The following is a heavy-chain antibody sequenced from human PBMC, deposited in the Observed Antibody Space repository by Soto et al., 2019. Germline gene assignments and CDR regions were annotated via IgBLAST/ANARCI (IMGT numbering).Heavy chain of an antibody. CDR1: GFTFSSYG. D-gene: IGHD2-15*01. CDR2: IWYDGSNK. J-gene: IGHJ3*02. V-gene: IGHV3-33*01. CDR3: AREHGDCSGGSCYVDAFDI. Sequence: VQLVESGGGVVQPGRSLRLSCAASGFTFSSYGMHWVRQAPGKGLEWVAVIWYDGSNKYYADSVKGRFTISRDNSKNTLYLQMNSLRAEDTAVYYCAREHGDCSGGSCYVDAFDIWGQGTMVTVSS.